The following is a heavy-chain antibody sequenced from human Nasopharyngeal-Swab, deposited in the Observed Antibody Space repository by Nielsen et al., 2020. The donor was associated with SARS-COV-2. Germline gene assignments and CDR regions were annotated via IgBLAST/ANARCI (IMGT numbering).Heavy chain of an antibody. CDR2: ISAYNGNT. V-gene: IGHV1-18*01. D-gene: IGHD6-19*01. Sequence: ASVKVSCKASGYTFTSYGISWVRQAPGQGLEWMGWISAYNGNTNYAQKLQGRVTMTTDTSTSTAYMELRSLRSDDTAVYYCARDCRAWSSGFPFDYWGQGTLVTVSS. CDR1: GYTFTSYG. J-gene: IGHJ4*02. CDR3: ARDCRAWSSGFPFDY.